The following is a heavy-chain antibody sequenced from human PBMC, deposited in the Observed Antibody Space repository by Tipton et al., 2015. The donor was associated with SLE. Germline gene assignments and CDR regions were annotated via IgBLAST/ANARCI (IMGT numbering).Heavy chain of an antibody. D-gene: IGHD3-10*01. Sequence: LRLSCTVSGGSISSYYWSWIRQPPGKGLEWIGYIYYSGSTNYNPSLKSRVTISVDTSKNQFSLKLSSVTAADTAVYYCARDGVYWYFDLWGRGTLVTVSS. CDR2: IYYSGST. CDR1: GGSISSYY. V-gene: IGHV4-59*01. J-gene: IGHJ2*01. CDR3: ARDGVYWYFDL.